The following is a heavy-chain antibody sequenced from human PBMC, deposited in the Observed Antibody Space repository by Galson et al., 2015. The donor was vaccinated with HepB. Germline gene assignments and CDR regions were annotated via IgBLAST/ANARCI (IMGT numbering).Heavy chain of an antibody. CDR1: GGSFSDYY. CDR2: INHRGRS. D-gene: IGHD3-10*01. J-gene: IGHJ5*02. Sequence: SENLSLTCVVYGGSFSDYYWSSIRQSPGKGLEWIGEINHRGRSNYNPSLESRVTMSVDTSRGQFSLKLTSMTAAGTAMYYCTRRNYFGSGSYHNWLDPWGQGTLVSVSS. V-gene: IGHV4-34*01. CDR3: TRRNYFGSGSYHNWLDP.